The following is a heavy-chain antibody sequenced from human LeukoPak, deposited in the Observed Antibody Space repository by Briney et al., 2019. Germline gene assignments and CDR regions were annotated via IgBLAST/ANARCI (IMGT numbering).Heavy chain of an antibody. V-gene: IGHV4-30-2*01. CDR3: ARNYGSGAFDY. CDR1: GGSISSGGYS. CDR2: IYHSGST. Sequence: SETLSLTCAVSGGSISSGGYSWSWIRQPPGKGLEWIGYIYHSGSTYYNQSLKSRVTISVDRSKNQFSLKLSSVTAADTAVYYCARNYGSGAFDYWGQGTLVTVSS. D-gene: IGHD3-10*01. J-gene: IGHJ4*02.